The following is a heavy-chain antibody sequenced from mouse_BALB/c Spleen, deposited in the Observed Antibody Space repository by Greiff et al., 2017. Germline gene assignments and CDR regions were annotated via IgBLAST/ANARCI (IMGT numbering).Heavy chain of an antibody. V-gene: IGHV3-2*02. CDR2: ISYSGST. J-gene: IGHJ1*01. D-gene: IGHD2-4*01. CDR3: ARRGLRGGGGAYWYFDV. Sequence: EVQLMESGPGLVKPSQSLSLTCTVTGYSITSDYAWNWIRQFPGNKLEWMGYISYSGSTSYNPSLKSRISITRDTSKNQFFLQLNSVTTEDTATYYCARRGLRGGGGAYWYFDVWGAGTTVTVSS. CDR1: GYSITSDYA.